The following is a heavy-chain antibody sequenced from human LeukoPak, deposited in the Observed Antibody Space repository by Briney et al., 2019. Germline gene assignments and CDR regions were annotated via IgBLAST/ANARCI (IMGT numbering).Heavy chain of an antibody. CDR3: AILSITMIEPGDFDY. CDR2: IKSKTDGGTT. D-gene: IGHD3-22*01. J-gene: IGHJ4*02. Sequence: GGSLRLSCAASGFTFSNAWMSWVRQAPGKGLEWVGRIKSKTDGGTTDYAAPVKGRFTISRDNSKNTLYLQMNSLRAEDTAVYYCAILSITMIEPGDFDYWGQGTLVTVSS. CDR1: GFTFSNAW. V-gene: IGHV3-15*01.